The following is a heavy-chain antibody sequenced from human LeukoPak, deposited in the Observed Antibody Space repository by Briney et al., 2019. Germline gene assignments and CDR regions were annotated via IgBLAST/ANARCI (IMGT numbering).Heavy chain of an antibody. CDR1: GSTFSDYY. CDR3: ARDEAAAGRSIDAFDI. D-gene: IGHD6-13*01. CDR2: ISSSGSTI. V-gene: IGHV3-11*01. J-gene: IGHJ3*02. Sequence: GGSLRLSCAASGSTFSDYYMSWIRQAPGKGLEWVSYISSSGSTIYYADSVKGRFTISRDNAKNSLYLQMNSLRAEDTAVYYCARDEAAAGRSIDAFDIWGQGTMVTVSS.